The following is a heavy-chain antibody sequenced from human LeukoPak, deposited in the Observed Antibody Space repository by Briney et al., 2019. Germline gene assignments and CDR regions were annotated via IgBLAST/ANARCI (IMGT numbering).Heavy chain of an antibody. CDR2: ISYDGSNK. D-gene: IGHD6-19*01. V-gene: IGHV3-30*03. CDR1: GFTFSDYY. J-gene: IGHJ4*02. Sequence: GGSLRLSCAASGFTFSDYYMSWIRQAPGKGLEWVAVISYDGSNKYYADSVKGRFTISRDNSKNTLYLQMNSLRAEDTAVYYCARSPSSGWYYFDYWGQGTLVTVSS. CDR3: ARSPSSGWYYFDY.